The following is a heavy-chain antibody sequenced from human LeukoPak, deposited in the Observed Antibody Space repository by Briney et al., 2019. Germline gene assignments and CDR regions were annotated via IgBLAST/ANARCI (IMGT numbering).Heavy chain of an antibody. D-gene: IGHD3-22*01. CDR2: IWYGGSNK. CDR3: ANGGEYDSSGYYYYYMDV. J-gene: IGHJ6*03. V-gene: IGHV3-33*08. CDR1: GFTFSSYG. Sequence: GGSLRLSCAASGFTFSSYGMHWVRQAPGKGLEWVAVIWYGGSNKYYADSVKGRFTISRDNSKNTLYLQMNSLRAEDTAVYYCANGGEYDSSGYYYYYMDVWGKGTTVTVSS.